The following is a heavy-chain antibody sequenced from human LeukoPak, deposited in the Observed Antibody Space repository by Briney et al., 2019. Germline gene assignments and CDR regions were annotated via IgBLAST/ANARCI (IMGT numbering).Heavy chain of an antibody. V-gene: IGHV4-39*01. CDR2: IYYSGIT. CDR1: GGSISSSSYY. CDR3: ARVRIKVWFDP. J-gene: IGHJ5*02. Sequence: SETLSLTSTVSGGSISSSSYYWDWIRQPPGKGLEWIGSIYYSGITYYNPSLKSRVTISVDTSKNQFSLKLTSVTAADTAVYYCARVRIKVWFDPWGQGTLVTVSS.